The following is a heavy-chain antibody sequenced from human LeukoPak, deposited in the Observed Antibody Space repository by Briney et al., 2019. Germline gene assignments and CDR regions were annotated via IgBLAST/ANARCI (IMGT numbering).Heavy chain of an antibody. CDR3: ARGVLGLVIITAWDY. J-gene: IGHJ4*02. CDR2: IIPIFGTA. V-gene: IGHV1-69*13. Sequence: GASVKVSCTASGYTFTGYYMHWVRQAPGQGLEWMGGIIPIFGTANYAQKFQGRVTITADGSTSTAYMELSSLRSEDTAVYYCARGVLGLVIITAWDYWGQGTLVTVSS. CDR1: GYTFTGYY. D-gene: IGHD3/OR15-3a*01.